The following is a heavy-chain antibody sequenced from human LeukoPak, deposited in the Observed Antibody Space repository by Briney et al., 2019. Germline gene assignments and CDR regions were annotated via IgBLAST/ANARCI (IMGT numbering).Heavy chain of an antibody. V-gene: IGHV3-48*04. J-gene: IGHJ4*02. CDR1: GFIFSNYD. Sequence: GGSLRLSCAASGFIFSNYDMNWVRQAPGKGLEWVSYITGSSRTKSYADSVKGRFTISRDNAKNSLSLQMNSLRAEDTAVYYCARQRGSGCLDYWGQGTLVTVSS. CDR2: ITGSSRTK. CDR3: ARQRGSGCLDY. D-gene: IGHD6-19*01.